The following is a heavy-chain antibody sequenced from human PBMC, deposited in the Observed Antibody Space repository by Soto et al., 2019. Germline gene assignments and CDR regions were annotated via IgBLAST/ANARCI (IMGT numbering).Heavy chain of an antibody. CDR2: INPNSGGT. D-gene: IGHD3-3*01. CDR3: ARGAATRYYDFWSGYSHDAFDI. J-gene: IGHJ3*02. V-gene: IGHV1-2*04. CDR1: GYTFTGYY. Sequence: ASVKVSCKASGYTFTGYYMHWVRQAPGQGLEWMGWINPNSGGTNYAQKFQGWVTMTRDTSISTAYMELSRPRSDDTAVYYCARGAATRYYDFWSGYSHDAFDIWGQGTMVTVSS.